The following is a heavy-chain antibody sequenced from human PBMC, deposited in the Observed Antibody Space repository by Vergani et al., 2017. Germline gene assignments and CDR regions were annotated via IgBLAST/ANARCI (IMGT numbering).Heavy chain of an antibody. CDR2: LYNSGNG. J-gene: IGHJ2*01. Sequence: QMQLQESGPGLVKASETLSLTCTVSGDSIISRSYYWGWIRQPPGKVLEWIGSLYNSGNGDSSSSLKSRVTISADTSKNQFSLRLTSVTAADTAVYYCASGKYYSDSTSHYRGRYFDVWGRGTLVTVPA. V-gene: IGHV4-39*01. CDR3: ASGKYYSDSTSHYRGRYFDV. D-gene: IGHD3-16*01. CDR1: GDSIISRSYY.